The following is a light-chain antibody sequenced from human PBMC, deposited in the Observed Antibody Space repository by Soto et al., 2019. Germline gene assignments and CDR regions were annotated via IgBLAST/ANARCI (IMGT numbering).Light chain of an antibody. CDR2: WAS. J-gene: IGKJ4*01. CDR1: QSALSSANNKNH. V-gene: IGKV4-1*01. Sequence: SIQSALSSANNKNHLAWYQHKVGQPPRLLIYWASTRESGVPDRFSGSGSGTDFTLTISSLQAEDVAIYYCQQYYTTPLTFGGGTKVDIK. CDR3: QQYYTTPLT.